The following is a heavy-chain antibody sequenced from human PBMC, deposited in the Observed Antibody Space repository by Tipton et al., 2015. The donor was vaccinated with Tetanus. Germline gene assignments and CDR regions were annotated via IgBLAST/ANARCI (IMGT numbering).Heavy chain of an antibody. CDR2: VYDVGGFGST. J-gene: IGHJ5*02. V-gene: IGHV4-59*01. CDR1: GGSIRSDY. D-gene: IGHD2-15*01. CDR3: TRGSGGGSGCFRGGNWFDP. Sequence: TLSLTCTVSGGSIRSDYWSWIRQPPGKGLEWIGSVYDVGGFGSTTYNHSLKSPVTISLDKYKNQISLKLGSAAAGDPSVYYCTRGSGGGSGCFRGGNWFDPWGQGALAAVPS.